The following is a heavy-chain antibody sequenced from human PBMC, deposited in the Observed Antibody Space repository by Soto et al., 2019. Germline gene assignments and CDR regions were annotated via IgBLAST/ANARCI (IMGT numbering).Heavy chain of an antibody. CDR3: ARGRSPDI. Sequence: EVQLVESGGGLVQPGGSLRLSCVVSGFTFSSNWMSWVRRAPGRGVEWVANMKQDGSEKHYVDSVKGRFTISRDNARNSLYLQMNSLRVEDTAVYYCARGRSPDIWGQGTMVTVSS. J-gene: IGHJ3*02. CDR2: MKQDGSEK. CDR1: GFTFSSNW. V-gene: IGHV3-7*01.